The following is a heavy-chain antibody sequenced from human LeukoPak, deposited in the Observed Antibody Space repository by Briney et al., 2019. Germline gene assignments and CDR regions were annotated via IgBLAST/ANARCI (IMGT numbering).Heavy chain of an antibody. J-gene: IGHJ5*02. CDR3: ARGSRIAAYVNWFDP. Sequence: SETLSLTCTVSGGSISSDYWSWIRQPPGKGLEWIGEINHSGSTNYNPSLKSRVTISVDTSKNQFSLKLSSVTAADTAVYYCARGSRIAAYVNWFDPWGQGTLVTVSS. D-gene: IGHD6-13*01. CDR2: INHSGST. CDR1: GGSISSDY. V-gene: IGHV4-34*01.